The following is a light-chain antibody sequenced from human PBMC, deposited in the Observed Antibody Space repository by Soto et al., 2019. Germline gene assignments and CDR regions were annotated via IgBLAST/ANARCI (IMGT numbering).Light chain of an antibody. J-gene: IGLJ2*01. CDR3: CSYAGSSIIVV. V-gene: IGLV2-23*03. Sequence: QSALTQPASVXXXXXXXXXISCSGTSSDVGTYNLVSWYQQHPGKAPKLMIYEGSKRPSGVSNRFSGSKSGNTASLTISGLQAEDEADYYCCSYAGSSIIVVFGGGTKLTVL. CDR1: SSDVGTYNL. CDR2: EGS.